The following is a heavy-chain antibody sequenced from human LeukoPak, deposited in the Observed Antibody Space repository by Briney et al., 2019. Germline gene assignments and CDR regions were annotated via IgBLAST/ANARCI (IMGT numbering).Heavy chain of an antibody. CDR1: GFTFSGYE. V-gene: IGHV3-48*03. D-gene: IGHD3-3*01. CDR3: ARGSISWFDP. Sequence: GGSLRLSCAASGFTFSGYEMRWVRQAPGKGLEWISHISSSGTTIYYADSVKGRFTISRDNAKNSLYLQMSNLRADDTAVYYCARGSISWFDPWGQGTLVTVSS. J-gene: IGHJ5*02. CDR2: ISSSGTTI.